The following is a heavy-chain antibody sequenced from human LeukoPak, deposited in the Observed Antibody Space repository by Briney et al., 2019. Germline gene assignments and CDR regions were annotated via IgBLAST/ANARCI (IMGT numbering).Heavy chain of an antibody. Sequence: PGGSLRLSCAASGFTFSSYGMQWVRQAPGKGLEWVSAISGSGTDTFYANSVKGRFTISRDNPKNTLYLQMNSLRAEDTAVYYCAKGGGSSCYSPSDYWGQGTLVTVSS. V-gene: IGHV3-23*01. D-gene: IGHD2-15*01. CDR2: ISGSGTDT. CDR3: AKGGGSSCYSPSDY. J-gene: IGHJ4*02. CDR1: GFTFSSYG.